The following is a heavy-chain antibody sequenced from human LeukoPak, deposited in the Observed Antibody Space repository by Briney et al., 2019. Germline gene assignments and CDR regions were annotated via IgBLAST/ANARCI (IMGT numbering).Heavy chain of an antibody. CDR2: IYYSGST. D-gene: IGHD3-3*01. CDR3: ARGQYDFWSGSSFDP. Sequence: SETLSLTCTVSGGSISSGGYYWSWIRQHPGKGLEWIGYIYYSGSTYYNPSLKSRVTISVDTSKNQFSLKLSSVTAADTAVYYCARGQYDFWSGSSFDPWGQGTLVTVSS. J-gene: IGHJ5*02. V-gene: IGHV4-31*03. CDR1: GGSISSGGYY.